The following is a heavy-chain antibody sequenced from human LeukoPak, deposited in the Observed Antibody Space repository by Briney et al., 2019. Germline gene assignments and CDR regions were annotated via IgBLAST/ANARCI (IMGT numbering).Heavy chain of an antibody. V-gene: IGHV3-7*01. J-gene: IGHJ4*02. Sequence: PGGSLRLSCVVSGFTLSSDWMSWVRQAPGKGLEWVANIKKDGIEKYYVESVKGRFTISRDNANNSLLRAEDTAVYYCARGRYSSRSGGYYFDIWGQGTLVAVSS. CDR3: ARGRYSSRSGGYYFDI. CDR1: GFTLSSDW. CDR2: IKKDGIEK. D-gene: IGHD2-2*01.